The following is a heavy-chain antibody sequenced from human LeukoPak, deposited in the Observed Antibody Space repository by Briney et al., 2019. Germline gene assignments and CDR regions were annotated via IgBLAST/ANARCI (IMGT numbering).Heavy chain of an antibody. V-gene: IGHV1-8*01. J-gene: IGHJ4*02. Sequence: ASVKVSCKASGYTFTSYDINWVQQATGQGLEWMGWMNPNSGNTGYAQKFQGRVTMTRDTSTSTVYMELSSLRSEDTAVYYCARVRDPVYYDSSGYYFDYWGQGTLVTVSS. D-gene: IGHD3-22*01. CDR2: MNPNSGNT. CDR1: GYTFTSYD. CDR3: ARVRDPVYYDSSGYYFDY.